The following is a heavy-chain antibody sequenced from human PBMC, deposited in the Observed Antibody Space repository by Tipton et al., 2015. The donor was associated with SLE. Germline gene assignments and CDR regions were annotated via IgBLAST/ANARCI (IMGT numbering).Heavy chain of an antibody. CDR3: ATSSTLRLPLWLRSGWDV. V-gene: IGHV4-34*01. J-gene: IGHJ6*02. CDR1: GGSFSGYY. CDR2: INHSGST. Sequence: GLVKPSETLSLTCAVYGGSFSGYYWSWIRQPPGKGLEWIGEINHSGSTNYNPSLKSRVTISVDTSKNQFSLKLSSVTAADTAVYYCATSSTLRLPLWLRSGWDVWGQGTTVTVSS. D-gene: IGHD2-2*01.